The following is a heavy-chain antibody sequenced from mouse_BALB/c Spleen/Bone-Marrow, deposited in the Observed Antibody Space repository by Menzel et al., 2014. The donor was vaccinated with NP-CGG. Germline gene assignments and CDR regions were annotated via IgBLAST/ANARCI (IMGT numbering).Heavy chain of an antibody. CDR2: IDPANGNT. CDR1: GFNIKDTF. CDR3: TRGEDY. Sequence: DVKLQEYGAELVKPGASVKLSCTGSGFNIKDTFMHWVKQRPEQGLEWIGRIDPANGNTKYDPKFQGKATITADTSSNTAYLQLTSLTSEDTAVYYCTRGEDYWGQGTTLAVSS. V-gene: IGHV14-3*02. J-gene: IGHJ2*01.